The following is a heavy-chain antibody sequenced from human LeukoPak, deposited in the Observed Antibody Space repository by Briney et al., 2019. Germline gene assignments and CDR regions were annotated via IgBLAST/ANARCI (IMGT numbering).Heavy chain of an antibody. CDR3: ARAPGDYNSESFDY. D-gene: IGHD2-21*02. CDR1: RVTVSSKY. J-gene: IGHJ4*02. V-gene: IGHV3-53*01. Sequence: RGCLRVSCAASRVTVSSKYMIWVRQAPRKGLEWVSSIYSADSTYYSDSVKGRFTISRDYSKNTLYLQMNPLRREDSAVLYCARAPGDYNSESFDYWGQGTLVTVSS. CDR2: IYSADST.